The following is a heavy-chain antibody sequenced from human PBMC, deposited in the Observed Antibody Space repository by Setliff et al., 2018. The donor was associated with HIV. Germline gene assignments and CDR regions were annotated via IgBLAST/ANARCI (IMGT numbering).Heavy chain of an antibody. CDR1: GGSFSGYY. CDR3: ASPYSGSYSGFQY. V-gene: IGHV4-34*01. D-gene: IGHD1-26*01. CDR2: ITDSGGS. J-gene: IGHJ1*01. Sequence: SETLSLTCAVYGGSFSGYYWTWIRQSPGKGLEWIGEITDSGGSKYSPSLESRVTISVDTSKNQFSLNLTSVTVADTGIYYCASPYSGSYSGFQYWGQGTLVTVSS.